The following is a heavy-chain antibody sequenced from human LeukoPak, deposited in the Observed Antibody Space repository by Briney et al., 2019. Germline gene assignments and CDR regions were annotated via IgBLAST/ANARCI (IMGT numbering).Heavy chain of an antibody. CDR1: GFTFSNYA. CDR3: GRDLSGSYMSDY. V-gene: IGHV3-30-3*01. Sequence: GGSLRLSCAASGFTFSNYAMHWARQSPGKGLEWVAFISHERSNSFHADSVKGRFTILRDNSKNTLYLQMNSLTDEDTAVYYCGRDLSGSYMSDYWGQGPLVTVSS. J-gene: IGHJ4*02. D-gene: IGHD3-10*01. CDR2: ISHERSNS.